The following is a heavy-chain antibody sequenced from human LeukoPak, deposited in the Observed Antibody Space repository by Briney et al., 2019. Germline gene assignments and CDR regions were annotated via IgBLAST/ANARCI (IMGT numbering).Heavy chain of an antibody. CDR2: IYYSGST. D-gene: IGHD3-22*01. Sequence: SETLSLTCTVSGGSISSSSYYWGWIRQPPGKGLEWIGSIYYSGSTYYNPSLKSRVTISVDTSKNQFSLKLSSVTAADTAVYYCARRAYDSSGYRYYYYYYMDVWCKGTTVTISS. CDR3: ARRAYDSSGYRYYYYYYMDV. J-gene: IGHJ6*03. V-gene: IGHV4-39*07. CDR1: GGSISSSSYY.